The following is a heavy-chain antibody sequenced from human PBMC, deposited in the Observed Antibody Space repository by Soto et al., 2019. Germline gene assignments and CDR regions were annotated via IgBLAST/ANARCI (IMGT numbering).Heavy chain of an antibody. V-gene: IGHV3-48*02. CDR2: ISGAGDII. Sequence: EVQLVESGGGLVQPGGSLRLTCAASGFTFSSYSMTWVRQAPGKGLEWMSFISGAGDIIFYADSLRGRFTISRDNARVSLYLQMHSPRDEATAIYSGAREGTYGGDWFAYWGQGILVTVSS. D-gene: IGHD2-21*01. CDR3: AREGTYGGDWFAY. CDR1: GFTFSSYS. J-gene: IGHJ5*01.